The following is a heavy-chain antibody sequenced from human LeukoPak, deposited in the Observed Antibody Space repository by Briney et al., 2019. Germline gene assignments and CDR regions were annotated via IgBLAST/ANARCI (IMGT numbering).Heavy chain of an antibody. J-gene: IGHJ4*02. D-gene: IGHD2-15*01. CDR2: IGITTYGGRT. CDR3: SRGVCSGGYCYSPDYFDY. Sequence: PGGSLRLSCTTSEFTFGDYAMSWVRQAPGKGLGWVRLIGITTYGGRTKYAASVQGRFTISRDGSKSIAFLQMNSLKTDDTAVYYCSRGVCSGGYCYSPDYFDYWGQGTLVTVSS. CDR1: EFTFGDYA. V-gene: IGHV3-49*04.